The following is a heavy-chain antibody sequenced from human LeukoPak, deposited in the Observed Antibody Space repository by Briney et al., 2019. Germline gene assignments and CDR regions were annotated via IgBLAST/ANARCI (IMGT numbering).Heavy chain of an antibody. CDR3: ARLQATGSAFDI. Sequence: GESLKISGRGSGYSFPNYLIGWVRQLPGKGLEWRGIIYPGDSDTRYSPSFQGQVTMSADKSISTAYLQWSSLKASDTAMYYCARLQATGSAFDIWGQGTMVTVSS. CDR2: IYPGDSDT. V-gene: IGHV5-51*01. J-gene: IGHJ3*02. CDR1: GYSFPNYL. D-gene: IGHD5-12*01.